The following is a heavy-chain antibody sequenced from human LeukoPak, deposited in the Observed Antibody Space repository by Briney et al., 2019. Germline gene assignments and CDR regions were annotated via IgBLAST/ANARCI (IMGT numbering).Heavy chain of an antibody. J-gene: IGHJ4*02. V-gene: IGHV3-23*01. CDR1: GFTFSSYA. CDR2: ISGSGGST. Sequence: GGSLRLSCAASGFTFSSYAMSWVRQAPGKGLEWVSAISGSGGSTYYADSVKGRFTISRDIPKNTLYLQMNSLRAEDTAVYYCARVDPITGYYFDYWGQGTLVTVSS. CDR3: ARVDPITGYYFDY. D-gene: IGHD1-14*01.